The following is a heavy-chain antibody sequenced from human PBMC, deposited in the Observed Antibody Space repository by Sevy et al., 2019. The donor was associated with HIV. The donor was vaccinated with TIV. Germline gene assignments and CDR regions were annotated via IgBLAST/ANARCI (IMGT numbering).Heavy chain of an antibody. D-gene: IGHD2-15*01. Sequence: GGSLRLSCAASGFNLTDYYINWIRQAPGKGLEWISYISGGDTTTYYSDSVKGRFTVSRDNAKNSVFRQMISLRAGDTAVYYCAAISGYCRDGTCYAGTSIDQWGEGSLVTVSS. V-gene: IGHV3-11*01. CDR1: GFNLTDYY. CDR2: ISGGDTTT. J-gene: IGHJ4*02. CDR3: AAISGYCRDGTCYAGTSIDQ.